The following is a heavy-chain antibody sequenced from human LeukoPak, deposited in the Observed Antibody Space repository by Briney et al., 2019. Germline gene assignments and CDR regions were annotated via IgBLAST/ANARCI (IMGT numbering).Heavy chain of an antibody. CDR1: GGSIRSSYYY. V-gene: IGHV4-39*07. CDR2: INHSGST. D-gene: IGHD1-26*01. J-gene: IGHJ4*02. Sequence: SETLSLTCTVSGGSIRSSYYYWSWIRQPPGKGLEWIGEINHSGSTNYNPSLKSRVTISVDTSKNQFSLKLSSVTAADTAVYYCASRRLYSGSYFWGQGTLVTVSS. CDR3: ASRRLYSGSYF.